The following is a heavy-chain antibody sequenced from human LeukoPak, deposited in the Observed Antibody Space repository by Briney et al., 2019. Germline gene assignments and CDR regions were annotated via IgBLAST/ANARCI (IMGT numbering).Heavy chain of an antibody. V-gene: IGHV4-39*07. D-gene: IGHD6-13*01. J-gene: IGHJ1*01. CDR1: GGSISSSNYY. Sequence: SETLSLTCTVSGGSISSSNYYWGWVRQPPGKGLEWIGSISYSGTPYYNPSLRSRATISRDTSKNQFSLKLSSVTAADTAVYYCARVAAGIGFFQHWGQGTLVTVSS. CDR3: ARVAAGIGFFQH. CDR2: ISYSGTP.